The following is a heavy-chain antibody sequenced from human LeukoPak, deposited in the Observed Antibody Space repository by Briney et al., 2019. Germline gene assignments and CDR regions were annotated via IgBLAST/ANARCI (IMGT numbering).Heavy chain of an antibody. V-gene: IGHV4-59*08. J-gene: IGHJ4*02. CDR2: IYYSGST. Sequence: PSETLSLTCTVSGGSISSYYWSWIRQTPGKGLEWIGYIYYSGSTNYNPSLKSRVTISVDTSKKQFSLKLSSVTAADTAVYYCARHSEVYAPLDYWGQGTLVTVSS. CDR3: ARHSEVYAPLDY. D-gene: IGHD2-8*01. CDR1: GGSISSYY.